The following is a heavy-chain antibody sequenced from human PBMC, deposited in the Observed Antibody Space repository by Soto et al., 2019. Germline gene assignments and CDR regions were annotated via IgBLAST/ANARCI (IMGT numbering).Heavy chain of an antibody. D-gene: IGHD3-3*01. J-gene: IGHJ6*03. CDR3: VRYQHDFSSDYHYDHMDV. CDR1: GYTLSNYG. V-gene: IGHV1-18*01. Sequence: QAQLVQSGAEMKKPGASVKVSCKASGYTLSNYGISWGRQAPGQGLEWMGWSSTYNSNTKYAKKFQGRVTMTTDTATTTAYMELRSLRSDDTAVYYCVRYQHDFSSDYHYDHMDVCGKATTVTVSS. CDR2: SSTYNSNT.